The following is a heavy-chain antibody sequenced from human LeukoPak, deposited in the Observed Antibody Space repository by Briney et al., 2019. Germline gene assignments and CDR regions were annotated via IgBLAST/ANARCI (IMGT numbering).Heavy chain of an antibody. CDR2: ISWNSGSI. V-gene: IGHV3-9*01. Sequence: SLRLSCAASGFTFDDYAMHWVRQAPGKGVEWVSGISWNSGSIGYADSVKGRFTISRDNAKNSLYLQMNSLRAEDTALYYCAKDMDDYWGAFDIWGQGTMVTVSS. CDR3: AKDMDDYWGAFDI. J-gene: IGHJ3*02. CDR1: GFTFDDYA. D-gene: IGHD3-16*01.